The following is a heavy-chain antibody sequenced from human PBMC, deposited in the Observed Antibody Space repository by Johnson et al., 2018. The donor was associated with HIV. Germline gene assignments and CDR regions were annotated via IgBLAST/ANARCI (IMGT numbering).Heavy chain of an antibody. D-gene: IGHD3-16*01. CDR2: ISWNSGSI. J-gene: IGHJ3*01. CDR1: GFTFNNAW. V-gene: IGHV3-9*01. CDR3: AKDASTLGGDAFDV. Sequence: VQLVESGGGVVQPGGSLRLSCAASGFTFNNAWMSWVRQAPGKGLEWVSGISWNSGSIGYADSVKGRFTISRDNAKNSLYLQMNRLRAEDTALYYCAKDASTLGGDAFDVWGQGTVVTVSS.